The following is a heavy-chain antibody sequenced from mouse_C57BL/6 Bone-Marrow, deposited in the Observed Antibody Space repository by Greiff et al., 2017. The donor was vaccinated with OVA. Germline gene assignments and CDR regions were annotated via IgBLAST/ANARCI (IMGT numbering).Heavy chain of an antibody. J-gene: IGHJ1*03. CDR3: AREERRVYWYFDV. CDR2: IDPANGNT. CDR1: GFNIKNTY. V-gene: IGHV14-3*01. Sequence: EVKLVESVAELVRPGASVKLSCTASGFNIKNTYMHWVKQRPEQGLEWIGRIDPANGNTKYAPKFQGKATITADTSSNTAYLQLSSLTSEDTAIYYCAREERRVYWYFDVWGTGTTVTVSS.